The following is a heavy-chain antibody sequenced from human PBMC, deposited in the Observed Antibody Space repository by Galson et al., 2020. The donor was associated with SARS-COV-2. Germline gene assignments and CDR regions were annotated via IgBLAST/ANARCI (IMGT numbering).Heavy chain of an antibody. CDR2: IKSDGSST. CDR3: TSGYYYDSSGYSPPFDI. Sequence: TGGSLRLSCAASGFTFRSYWMHWVRQAPGKGLVWVSRIKSDGSSTNYADFVRGRFTISRDNAKNTLYLQMNSLRAEDTAIYYCTSGYYYDSSGYSPPFDIWGQGIMVTVSS. J-gene: IGHJ3*02. V-gene: IGHV3-74*01. CDR1: GFTFRSYW. D-gene: IGHD3-22*01.